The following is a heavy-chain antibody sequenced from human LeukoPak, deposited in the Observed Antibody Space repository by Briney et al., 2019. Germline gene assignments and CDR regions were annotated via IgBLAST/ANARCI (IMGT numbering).Heavy chain of an antibody. CDR3: AREDYDDSGAWYFDL. D-gene: IGHD3-3*01. CDR1: GGSISSYY. Sequence: SETLSLTCTVSGGSISSYYWSWVRQPPGKGLEWIGEIYHSGSTNYNPSLKSRVTISVDKSKSQFSLKLSSVTAADTAVYYCAREDYDDSGAWYFDLWGRGTLVTVSS. J-gene: IGHJ2*01. CDR2: IYHSGST. V-gene: IGHV4-59*12.